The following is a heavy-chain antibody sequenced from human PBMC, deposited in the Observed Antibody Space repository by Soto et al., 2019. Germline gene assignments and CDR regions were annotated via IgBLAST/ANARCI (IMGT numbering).Heavy chain of an antibody. CDR3: AKDRGSGSSGWDYGMDV. D-gene: IGHD6-19*01. V-gene: IGHV3-30*18. CDR1: GFTFSSYG. J-gene: IGHJ6*02. Sequence: GGSLRLSCAASGFTFSSYGMHWVRQAPGKGLEWVAVISYDGSNKYYADSVKGRFTISRDNSKNTLYPQMNSLRAEDTAVYYCAKDRGSGSSGWDYGMDVWGQGTTVTVSS. CDR2: ISYDGSNK.